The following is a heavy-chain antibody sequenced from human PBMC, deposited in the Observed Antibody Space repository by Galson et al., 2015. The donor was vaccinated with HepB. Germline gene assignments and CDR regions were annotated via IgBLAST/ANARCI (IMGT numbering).Heavy chain of an antibody. J-gene: IGHJ6*02. CDR2: IYYSGVT. CDR1: GGSISTSSYY. CDR3: VRALGGSYFYGMDV. Sequence: ETLSLTCTVSGGSISTSSYYWGWVRQSPGKGLEWIGSIYYSGVTYYNPSLNNRVTVPGDTAKNQFSLRVRSVTAADTAVYYCVRALGGSYFYGMDVWGQGTTVIVSS. V-gene: IGHV4-39*01.